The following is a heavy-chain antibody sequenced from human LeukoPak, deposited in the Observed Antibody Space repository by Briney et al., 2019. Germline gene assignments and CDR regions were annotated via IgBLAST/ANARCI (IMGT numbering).Heavy chain of an antibody. J-gene: IGHJ3*02. CDR3: AKDRFSSKYSSGYPDAFDI. Sequence: GGSLRLSCAASGFTFSSYAMHWVRQAPGKGLEWVAVISYDGSNKYYADSVKGRFTISRDNSKNTLYLQMNSLRAEDTAVYYCAKDRFSSKYSSGYPDAFDIWGQGTMVTVSS. CDR1: GFTFSSYA. D-gene: IGHD3-22*01. CDR2: ISYDGSNK. V-gene: IGHV3-30-3*01.